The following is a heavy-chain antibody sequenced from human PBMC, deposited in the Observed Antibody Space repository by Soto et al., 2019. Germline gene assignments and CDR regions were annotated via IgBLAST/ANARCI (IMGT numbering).Heavy chain of an antibody. CDR3: AKDRGGGNTAENDY. Sequence: QVQLVESGGGVVQPGRSLRLSCAASGFTFSSYAMHWVRQAPGKGLEWVAVISYDGSNKYYADSVKGRFTISRDNSKNTLYLQMNSLRAEDTAVYYCAKDRGGGNTAENDYWGQGTLVTVSS. V-gene: IGHV3-30-3*01. CDR1: GFTFSSYA. D-gene: IGHD5-18*01. CDR2: ISYDGSNK. J-gene: IGHJ4*02.